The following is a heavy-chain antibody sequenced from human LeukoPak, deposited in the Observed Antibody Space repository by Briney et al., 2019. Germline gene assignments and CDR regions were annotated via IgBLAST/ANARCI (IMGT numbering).Heavy chain of an antibody. J-gene: IGHJ5*02. Sequence: GGSLRLSCAASGFTVSSNYMSWVRQAPGKGLEWVSVIGSSSDYIYYADSVKGRFTISRDNAKNSLYLQMNSLRAEDTAVYYCARTAVEGLESIPPPWGQGTLVTVSS. V-gene: IGHV3-21*01. CDR2: IGSSSDYI. CDR3: ARTAVEGLESIPPP. D-gene: IGHD2-21*01. CDR1: GFTVSSNY.